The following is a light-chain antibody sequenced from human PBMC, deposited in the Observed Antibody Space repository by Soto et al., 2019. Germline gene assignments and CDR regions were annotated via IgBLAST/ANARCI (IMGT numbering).Light chain of an antibody. CDR3: QQRVYGLT. CDR2: DSY. V-gene: IGKV3-11*01. J-gene: IGKJ4*01. Sequence: EIVLTQSPATLSLSPGERATLSCRASQSVSDYLAWYQHKPGQAPRLLIYDSYNRASGIPARFSGSGSGTDFTLTISSLEPEDFAVYYCQQRVYGLTFGGGTKVEIK. CDR1: QSVSDY.